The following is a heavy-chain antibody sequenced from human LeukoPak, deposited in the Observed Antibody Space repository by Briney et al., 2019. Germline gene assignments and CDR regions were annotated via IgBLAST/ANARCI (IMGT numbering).Heavy chain of an antibody. V-gene: IGHV4-59*01. Sequence: SETLSLTCIVSGGSISIYYWNWIRQPPGKGLEWIGYIYNSGSTDYNPSLKRRVTISADTSKNQFSLKLTSVTAADTAVYYCARDRELGSWGQGILVAVSS. CDR3: ARDRELGS. CDR2: IYNSGST. J-gene: IGHJ5*02. CDR1: GGSISIYY. D-gene: IGHD3-16*01.